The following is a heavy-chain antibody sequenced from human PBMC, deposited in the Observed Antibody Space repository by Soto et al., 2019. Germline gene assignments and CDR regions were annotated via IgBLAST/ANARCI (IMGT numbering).Heavy chain of an antibody. V-gene: IGHV4-59*01. CDR3: ARVYRSGVIRPYFDN. Sequence: TLSLTCTVSGGSLSNFYCSWIRHPPGKGPEWIGYISYSGNTNYNPSLKSRVSISVDTSKNQLSLNLTSVTAADTAVYYCARVYRSGVIRPYFDNWGEGTRVT. J-gene: IGHJ4*02. CDR1: GGSLSNFY. CDR2: ISYSGNT. D-gene: IGHD3-16*02.